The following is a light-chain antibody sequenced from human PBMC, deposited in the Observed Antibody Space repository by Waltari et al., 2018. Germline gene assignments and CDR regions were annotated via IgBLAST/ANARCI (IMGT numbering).Light chain of an antibody. J-gene: IGKJ1*01. Sequence: EIVLTQSPATLSLSPGERATLSCRTSRSVSVYLAWYQHKPGQAPRLLLSDASNRATGIPARFSGSGAGTDFTLRISRVEAEDVAVYYCVQSTHFPRTVGQGTKVEIK. V-gene: IGKV3-11*01. CDR3: VQSTHFPRT. CDR2: DAS. CDR1: RSVSVY.